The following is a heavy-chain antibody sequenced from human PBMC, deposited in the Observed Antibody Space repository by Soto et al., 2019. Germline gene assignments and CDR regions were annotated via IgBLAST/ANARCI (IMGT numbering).Heavy chain of an antibody. CDR1: GFTFSDYY. CDR2: ISSSSSYT. V-gene: IGHV3-11*06. D-gene: IGHD6-6*01. J-gene: IGHJ6*02. Sequence: GGSLRLSCAASGFTFSDYYMSWIRQAPRKGLEWVSYISSSSSYTNYADSVKGRFTISRDNAKNSLYLQMNSLRAEDTAVYYCSRGGIAARPGYYYHGMDVWGQGTTVTVSS. CDR3: SRGGIAARPGYYYHGMDV.